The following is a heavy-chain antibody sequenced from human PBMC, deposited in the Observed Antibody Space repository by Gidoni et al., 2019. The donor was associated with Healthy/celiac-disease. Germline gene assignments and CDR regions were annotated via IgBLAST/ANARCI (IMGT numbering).Heavy chain of an antibody. Sequence: QVQLVESGGGLVKPGGSLRLSCAASGLPFSAYYMSWIRQAPGKGLEWVSYISSSSSYTNYADSVKGRFTISRDNAKNSLYLQMNSLRAEDTAVYYCARVRRLYRDYEGGWFDPWGQGTLVTVSS. CDR1: GLPFSAYY. CDR3: ARVRRLYRDYEGGWFDP. D-gene: IGHD4-17*01. J-gene: IGHJ5*02. V-gene: IGHV3-11*06. CDR2: ISSSSSYT.